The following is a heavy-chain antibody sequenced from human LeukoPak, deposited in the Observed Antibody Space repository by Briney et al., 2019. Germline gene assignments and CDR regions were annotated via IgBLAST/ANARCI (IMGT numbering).Heavy chain of an antibody. CDR3: ARLCWGNQLAGFDS. CDR2: ISAYNGNT. CDR1: GYTFISYG. D-gene: IGHD3-10*02. V-gene: IGHV1-18*01. J-gene: IGHJ4*02. Sequence: ASVKVSCKASGYTFISYGFSWVRQAPGQGLEWMGWISAYNGNTNYAQKLRGRVTMTTDTSTSIAYMELRSLRSDDTAVYYCARLCWGNQLAGFDSWGQGTLVTVSS.